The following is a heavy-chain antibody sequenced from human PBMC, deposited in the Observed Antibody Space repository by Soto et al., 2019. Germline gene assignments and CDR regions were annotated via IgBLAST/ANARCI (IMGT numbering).Heavy chain of an antibody. J-gene: IGHJ4*02. CDR3: ARVIYDFWSGYYKRSPEFDD. CDR1: GFTFSSYS. Sequence: GGSLRLSCAASGFTFSSYSMNWVHQAPGKGLEWVSSISSSSSYIYYADSVKGRFTISRDNAKNSLYLQMNSLRAEDTAVYYCARVIYDFWSGYYKRSPEFDDWGQGTLVTVSS. V-gene: IGHV3-21*01. D-gene: IGHD3-3*01. CDR2: ISSSSSYI.